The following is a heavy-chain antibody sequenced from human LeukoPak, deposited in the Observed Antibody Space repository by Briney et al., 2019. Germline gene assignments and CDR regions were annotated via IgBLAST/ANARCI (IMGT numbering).Heavy chain of an antibody. CDR3: ARGRGYDRTGYVYYFDF. CDR2: SGNT. D-gene: IGHD3-22*01. J-gene: IGHJ4*02. Sequence: SGNTAHAQEFQGRVTMTRDTSMSTAYMELSSLRYEDTAVYYCARGRGYDRTGYVYYFDFWGQGTLVTVSS. V-gene: IGHV1-8*01.